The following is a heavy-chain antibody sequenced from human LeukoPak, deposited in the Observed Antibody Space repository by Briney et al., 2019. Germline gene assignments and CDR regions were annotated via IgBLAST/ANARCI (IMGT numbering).Heavy chain of an antibody. CDR1: GVTFSSYW. Sequence: PGGSLRLSCAASGVTFSSYWMHWVRQAPGKGLGWVSRINSDGSSTSYADSVKGRFTISRDNAKNTLYLQMNSLIAEDTAVYYCAREYYYDSSGYWGEGHNWFDHWGQGTLVTVSS. CDR2: INSDGSST. CDR3: AREYYYDSSGYWGEGHNWFDH. D-gene: IGHD3-22*01. V-gene: IGHV3-74*01. J-gene: IGHJ5*02.